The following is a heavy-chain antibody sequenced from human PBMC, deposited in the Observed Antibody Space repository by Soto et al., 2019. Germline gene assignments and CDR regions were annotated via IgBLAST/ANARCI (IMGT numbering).Heavy chain of an antibody. Sequence: SVKVSCKASGGTFSSYAISWVRQAPGQGLEWMGGIIPIFGTANYAQKFQGRVTITADESTSTAYMELSSLRSEDTAVYYCARERTTYYDITGWFDLWGQGTLVNVST. CDR3: ARERTTYYDITGWFDL. D-gene: IGHD3-9*01. CDR1: GGTFSSYA. CDR2: IIPIFGTA. V-gene: IGHV1-69*13. J-gene: IGHJ5*02.